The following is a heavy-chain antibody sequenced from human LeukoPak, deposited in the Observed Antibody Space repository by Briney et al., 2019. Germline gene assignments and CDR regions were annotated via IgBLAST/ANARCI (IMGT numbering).Heavy chain of an antibody. CDR2: ISAYNGNT. CDR3: ARDRSGSSWYSY. J-gene: IGHJ4*02. D-gene: IGHD6-13*01. V-gene: IGHV1-18*01. Sequence: ASVKVSCKASGGTFSSYGISWVRQAPGQGLEWMGWISAYNGNTNYAQKLQGRVTMTTDTSTSTAYMELRSLRSDDTAVYYCARDRSGSSWYSYWGQGTLVTVSS. CDR1: GGTFSSYG.